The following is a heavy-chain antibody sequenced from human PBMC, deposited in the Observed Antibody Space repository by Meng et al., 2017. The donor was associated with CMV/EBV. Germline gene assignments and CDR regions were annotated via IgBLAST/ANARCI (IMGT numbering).Heavy chain of an antibody. CDR1: GGSFSGYY. CDR3: ATHILANYYDSSGYVY. V-gene: IGHV4-34*01. J-gene: IGHJ4*02. D-gene: IGHD3-22*01. Sequence: SETLSLTCAVYGGSFSGYYWSWIRQPPGKGLEWIGEINHSGSTNYNPSLKSRVTISVDTSKNQFSLKLSSVTAADTAVYYCATHILANYYDSSGYVYWGQGTLVTVS. CDR2: INHSGST.